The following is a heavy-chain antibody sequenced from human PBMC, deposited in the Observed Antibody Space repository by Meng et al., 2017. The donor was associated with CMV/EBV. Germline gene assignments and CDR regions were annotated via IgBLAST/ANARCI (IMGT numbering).Heavy chain of an antibody. Sequence: CKGSGYNFPSYWISWARQMPGKGLEWMGRIDPADSYTNYNPSFQGHVTISADKSITTAYLQWSSLKASDTAMYYCARLRSSGWFLDYWGQGTLVTVSS. CDR3: ARLRSSGWFLDY. CDR2: IDPADSYT. CDR1: GYNFPSYW. D-gene: IGHD6-19*01. V-gene: IGHV5-10-1*01. J-gene: IGHJ4*02.